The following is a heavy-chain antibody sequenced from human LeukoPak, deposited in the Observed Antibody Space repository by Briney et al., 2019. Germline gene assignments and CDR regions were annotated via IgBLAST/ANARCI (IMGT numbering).Heavy chain of an antibody. V-gene: IGHV3-30*18. Sequence: GGSLRLSCAASGFTLSSYGMHWVRQAPGKGLEWVAVISYDGSNKYYADSVKGRFTISRDNSKNTLYLRMNSLRAEDTAVYYCAKDGRYYGSGSYYPPDWYFDLWGRGTLVTVSS. CDR3: AKDGRYYGSGSYYPPDWYFDL. J-gene: IGHJ2*01. CDR2: ISYDGSNK. CDR1: GFTLSSYG. D-gene: IGHD3-10*01.